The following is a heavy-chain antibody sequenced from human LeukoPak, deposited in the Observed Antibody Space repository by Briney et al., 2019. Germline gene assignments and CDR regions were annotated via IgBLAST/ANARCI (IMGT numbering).Heavy chain of an antibody. D-gene: IGHD1-26*01. CDR1: GFIFSDHY. J-gene: IGHJ3*02. CDR3: ASPVGATTVRAFDI. CDR2: TRNEANIYTT. Sequence: PGGSLRLSCAASGFIFSDHYMDWVRQAPGKGLEWVGRTRNEANIYTTKYAASVKGRFTISRDDSKNSLYLQMNSLKTEGTAVYYCASPVGATTVRAFDIWGQGTMVTVSS. V-gene: IGHV3-72*01.